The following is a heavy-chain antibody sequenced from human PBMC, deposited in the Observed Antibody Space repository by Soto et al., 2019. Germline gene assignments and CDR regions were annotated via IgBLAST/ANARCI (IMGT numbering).Heavy chain of an antibody. V-gene: IGHV4-34*01. CDR1: GGSFSGYY. D-gene: IGHD3-22*01. J-gene: IGHJ6*02. CDR2: INHSGST. Sequence: SETLSLTCAVYGGSFSGYYWSWIRQPPGKGLEWIGEINHSGSTNYNPSLKSRVTISVDTSKNQFSLQLRSVTAADTAVYYCARGQSYYDSSGYYDRGMDVWGQGTTVTVSS. CDR3: ARGQSYYDSSGYYDRGMDV.